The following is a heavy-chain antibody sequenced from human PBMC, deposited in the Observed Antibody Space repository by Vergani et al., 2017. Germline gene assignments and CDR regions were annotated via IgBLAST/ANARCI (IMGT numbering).Heavy chain of an antibody. CDR3: ARHGRHSGSYYAALDY. D-gene: IGHD1-26*01. CDR1: GGSVSSGSYY. CDR2: IYYSGST. Sequence: QVQLQESGPGLVKPSETLSLTCTVSGGSVSSGSYYWGWIRQPPGKGLEWIGSIYYSGSTYYNPSLKSRVTISVDTSKNQFSLKLRPVTAADTAVYDCARHGRHSGSYYAALDYWGQGTLVTVSS. V-gene: IGHV4-39*01. J-gene: IGHJ4*02.